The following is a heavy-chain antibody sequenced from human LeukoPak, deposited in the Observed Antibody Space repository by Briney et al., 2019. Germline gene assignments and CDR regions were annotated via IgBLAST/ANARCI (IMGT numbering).Heavy chain of an antibody. J-gene: IGHJ4*02. CDR3: AKGEAWGVNAFDY. Sequence: GGSLRLSCGASGFTFSSFGMHWVRQAPGKGLEWVAVIGNDGQAKYYADSVRGRFTISRDNSANSMYLQMDSLTIEDAALYYCAKGEAWGVNAFDYWGQGTLVTVSS. CDR2: IGNDGQAK. CDR1: GFTFSSFG. D-gene: IGHD3-10*01. V-gene: IGHV3-30*13.